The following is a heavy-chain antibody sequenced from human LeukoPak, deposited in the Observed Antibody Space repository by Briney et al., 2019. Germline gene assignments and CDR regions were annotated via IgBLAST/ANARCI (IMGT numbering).Heavy chain of an antibody. V-gene: IGHV3-7*01. Sequence: PGGSLRLSCTASGFTFTTYWMSWVRHPPGKGLEWVANIKQDGTEKYYVDSVKGRFTISRDNAKNSLYLQMNSLRVEDTAVYYCAELGITMIGGVWGKGTTVTISS. CDR3: AELGITMIGGV. CDR2: IKQDGTEK. D-gene: IGHD3-10*02. J-gene: IGHJ6*04. CDR1: GFTFTTYW.